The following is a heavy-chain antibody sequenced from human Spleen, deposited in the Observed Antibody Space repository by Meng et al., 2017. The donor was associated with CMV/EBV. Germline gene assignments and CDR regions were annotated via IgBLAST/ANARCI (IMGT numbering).Heavy chain of an antibody. V-gene: IGHV3-30*03. CDR2: ISNDGSRE. Sequence: ASGFMCSNHGMHWVRQAPGKGLEWVAVISNDGSREYYGDSVKGRFTISRDNSKNTVYLQMNSLRAEDTALYYCARGCGTGNCFYFDFWGQGTLVTVSS. CDR3: ARGCGTGNCFYFDF. CDR1: GFMCSNHG. J-gene: IGHJ4*02. D-gene: IGHD2-15*01.